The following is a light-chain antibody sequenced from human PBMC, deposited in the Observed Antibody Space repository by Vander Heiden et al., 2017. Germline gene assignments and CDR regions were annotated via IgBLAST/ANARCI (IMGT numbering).Light chain of an antibody. CDR1: QSLVYSDGNSY. CDR3: SQGWHWLWT. CDR2: NVS. Sequence: DVVITQSTLSLPVPLGQPASISCRSSQSLVYSDGNSYLNWFQQRPGQSPRRLVDNVSNRDSAVPDRVSGSGSGTDFILTSSRVEPEDVGIYYCSQGWHWLWTFGQGTKVEIK. J-gene: IGKJ1*01. V-gene: IGKV2-30*01.